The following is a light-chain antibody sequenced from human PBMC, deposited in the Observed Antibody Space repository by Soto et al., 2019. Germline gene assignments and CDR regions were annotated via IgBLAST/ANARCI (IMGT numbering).Light chain of an antibody. J-gene: IGKJ5*01. CDR1: QSLLHITGETF. CDR3: MQSTQLPPT. V-gene: IGKV2D-29*02. CDR2: EVS. Sequence: DVVMTQTPLSLSVAPGQPDSISCKSSQSLLHITGETFLFWYLQKPGQSPQLLIYEVSTRVSGVPDRFSGSGSGTAFTLEISRVETDDVGIYYCMQSTQLPPTFGQGTRLEIK.